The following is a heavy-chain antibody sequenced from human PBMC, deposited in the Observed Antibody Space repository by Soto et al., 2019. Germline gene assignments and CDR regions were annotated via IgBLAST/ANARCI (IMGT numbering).Heavy chain of an antibody. CDR3: ATAWFDP. CDR1: GSTLIELS. CDR2: FDPGDGET. J-gene: IGHJ5*02. Sequence: GASVKVSCKVSGSTLIELSMQWVRQAPGKGLEWMGGFDPGDGETIYAQKFQGRVTMTEDTSTDTAYMELSSLRSEDTAVYYCATAWFDPWGQGTLVTVSS. V-gene: IGHV1-24*01.